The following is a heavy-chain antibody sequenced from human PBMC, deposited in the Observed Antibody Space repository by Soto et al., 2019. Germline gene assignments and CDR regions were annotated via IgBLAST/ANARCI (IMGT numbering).Heavy chain of an antibody. D-gene: IGHD2-15*01. V-gene: IGHV4-59*12. CDR1: GDSIGGYY. J-gene: IGHJ4*02. Sequence: SETLSLTCAVSGDSIGGYYWNWIRQPPGKGLEWIGYIYYSGSTYYNPSLKSRVTISVDTSKNQFSLKLSSVTAADTAVYYCARGGQLLVLAAKGSYFAYRGKGTFVTVSS. CDR2: IYYSGST. CDR3: ARGGQLLVLAAKGSYFAY.